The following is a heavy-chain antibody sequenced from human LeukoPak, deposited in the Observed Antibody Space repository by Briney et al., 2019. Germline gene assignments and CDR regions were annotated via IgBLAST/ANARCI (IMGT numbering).Heavy chain of an antibody. V-gene: IGHV4-34*01. CDR1: GWSLNDYY. CDR3: ARGQVPAARGYNWFDH. D-gene: IGHD2-2*01. Sequence: SETLSLTCAVYGWSLNDYYWNWIRQPPGKGLEWIGEINARGDTNFNPSLKSRVTISVDTSKGQFSLRLTSMIAADTAVYYCARGQVPAARGYNWFDHWGQGTLVTVSS. J-gene: IGHJ5*02. CDR2: INARGDT.